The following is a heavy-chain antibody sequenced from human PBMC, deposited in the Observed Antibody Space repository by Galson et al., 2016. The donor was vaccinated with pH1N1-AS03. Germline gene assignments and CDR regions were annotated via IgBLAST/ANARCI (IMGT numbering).Heavy chain of an antibody. J-gene: IGHJ4*02. D-gene: IGHD1-26*01. Sequence: ETLSLTCAVSGYSISSGFHWAWVRQPPSKGLEWIGTISHSGNTYYNPSLKGRVTMSVDTSKNQFSLKLSSVTAADAAVYYSARFSGSYQFDYWGQGTLVTVSS. CDR3: ARFSGSYQFDY. CDR1: GYSISSGFH. V-gene: IGHV4-38-2*01. CDR2: ISHSGNT.